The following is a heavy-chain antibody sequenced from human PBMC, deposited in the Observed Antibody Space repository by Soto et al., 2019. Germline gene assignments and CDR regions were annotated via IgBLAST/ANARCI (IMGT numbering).Heavy chain of an antibody. CDR1: GVSINSAGFY. J-gene: IGHJ4*02. CDR3: ARGHSSGWYGGAYDY. Sequence: QVQLQESGPGLVQPSQTLSLTCTVSGVSINSAGFYWSWIRQQPGKGLEWIGYIYYTGNTYYNPSLQVRLTMSVDTSKTQFSLNLRSVTAADTAIYYCARGHSSGWYGGAYDYWGQGTLVTVSS. D-gene: IGHD6-13*01. V-gene: IGHV4-31*03. CDR2: IYYTGNT.